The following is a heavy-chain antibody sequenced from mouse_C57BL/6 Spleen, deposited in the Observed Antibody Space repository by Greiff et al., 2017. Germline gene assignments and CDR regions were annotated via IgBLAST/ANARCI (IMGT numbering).Heavy chain of an antibody. CDR1: GYTFTSYW. CDR2: IYPGSGST. J-gene: IGHJ1*03. V-gene: IGHV1-55*01. CDR3: ARRSSYSGWYFDV. D-gene: IGHD1-1*01. Sequence: QVQLQQPGAEFVKPGASVKMSCKASGYTFTSYWITWVQQRPGQGLEWIGDIYPGSGSTNYNEKFKSKATLTVDTSSSTAYMQLSSLTSEDSAVYYCARRSSYSGWYFDVWGTGTTVTVSS.